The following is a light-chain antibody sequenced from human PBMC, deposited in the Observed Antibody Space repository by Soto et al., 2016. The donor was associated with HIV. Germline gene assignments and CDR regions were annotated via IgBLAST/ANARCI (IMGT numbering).Light chain of an antibody. CDR1: QSISTY. Sequence: DIQMTQSPSSLSASVGDRVTITCRASQSISTYLNWYQQKPGKAPKLLIYAASTLQSGVPSRFGGSGSGTDFTLTISSLQPEDFATYYCQQSYSTPRTLGQGTKVEIK. V-gene: IGKV1-39*01. CDR2: AAS. J-gene: IGKJ1*01. CDR3: QQSYSTPRT.